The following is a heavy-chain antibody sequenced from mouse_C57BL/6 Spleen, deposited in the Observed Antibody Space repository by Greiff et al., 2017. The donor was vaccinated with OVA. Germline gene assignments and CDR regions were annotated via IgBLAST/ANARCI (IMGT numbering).Heavy chain of an antibody. CDR2: IYPSDSET. V-gene: IGHV1-52*01. CDR1: GYTFTSYW. CDR3: ARGPYYYGSSYDAMDY. D-gene: IGHD1-1*01. J-gene: IGHJ4*01. Sequence: QVQLQQPGAELVRPGSSVKLSCKASGYTFTSYWMHWVKQRPIQGLEWIGNIYPSDSETHYNQKFKDKATWTVDKSSSTAYMQLSSLTSEDSAVYYCARGPYYYGSSYDAMDYWGQGTSVTVSS.